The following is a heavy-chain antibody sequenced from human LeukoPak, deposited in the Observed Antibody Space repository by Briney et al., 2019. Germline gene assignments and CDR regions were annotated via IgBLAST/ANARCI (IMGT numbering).Heavy chain of an antibody. V-gene: IGHV3-23*01. CDR3: AKDFSSWGPSGMDV. CDR2: ISAAGGTT. Sequence: GGSLRLSCEASGFIFSSYAMSWVRQAPGKGLEWVSGISAAGGTTYYTDSVKGRFTISRDNSKNTLYLRMNSLRAADTAVYYCAKDFSSWGPSGMDVWGQGTTVTVSS. D-gene: IGHD1-26*01. CDR1: GFIFSSYA. J-gene: IGHJ6*02.